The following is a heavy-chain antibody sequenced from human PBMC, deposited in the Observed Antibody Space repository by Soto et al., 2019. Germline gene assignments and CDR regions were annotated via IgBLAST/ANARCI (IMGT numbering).Heavy chain of an antibody. J-gene: IGHJ3*01. Sequence: SETLSLTCAVSGFFISSGNYWGWIRKPPGKGLEWIGSIFHGGNTYYNPSLKSRVTISVDMSKNQFSLKLNSVTAAGTAVYYCARARWYDAFDVWGQGTVVTVSS. CDR3: ARARWYDAFDV. CDR1: GFFISSGNY. V-gene: IGHV4-38-2*01. D-gene: IGHD2-15*01. CDR2: IFHGGNT.